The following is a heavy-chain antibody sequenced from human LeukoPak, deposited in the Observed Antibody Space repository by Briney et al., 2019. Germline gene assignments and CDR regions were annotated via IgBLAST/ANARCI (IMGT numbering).Heavy chain of an antibody. V-gene: IGHV4-59*08. J-gene: IGHJ4*02. CDR2: IYYSGST. D-gene: IGHD6-19*01. CDR3: ARHIAVGKTFDY. CDR1: GGSISSYY. Sequence: SETLSLTCTVSGGSISSYYWSWIRQPAGKGLEWIGYIYYSGSTNYNPSLKSRVTISVDTSKNQFSLKLSSVTAADTAVYYCARHIAVGKTFDYWGQGTLVTVSS.